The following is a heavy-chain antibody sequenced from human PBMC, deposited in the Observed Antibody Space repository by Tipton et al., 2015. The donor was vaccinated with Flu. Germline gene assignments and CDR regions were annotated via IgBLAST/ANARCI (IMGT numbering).Heavy chain of an antibody. CDR1: GGSISSYY. CDR2: IYYSGST. J-gene: IGHJ5*02. V-gene: IGHV4-59*01. D-gene: IGHD2/OR15-2a*01. CDR3: ASTIVLGSIRWFDP. Sequence: TLSLTCTVSGGSISSYYWSWIRQPPGKGLEWIGYIYYSGSTNYNPSLKSRVTISVYTSKNQFSLKLSSVTAADTSVYYCASTIVLGSIRWFDPWGQGTLVTVSS.